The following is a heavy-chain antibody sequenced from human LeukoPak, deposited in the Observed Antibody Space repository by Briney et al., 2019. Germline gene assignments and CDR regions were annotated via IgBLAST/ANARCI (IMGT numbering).Heavy chain of an antibody. J-gene: IGHJ3*02. V-gene: IGHV3-30*03. Sequence: PGGSLRLSCAASGFTFGSYGMHWVRQAPGKGLEWVAVISYDGSNKYYADSVKGRFTISRDNSKNTLYLQMNSLRAEDTAVYCCARGYGDSSGYYPFDAFDIWGQGTMVTVSS. CDR3: ARGYGDSSGYYPFDAFDI. D-gene: IGHD3-22*01. CDR1: GFTFGSYG. CDR2: ISYDGSNK.